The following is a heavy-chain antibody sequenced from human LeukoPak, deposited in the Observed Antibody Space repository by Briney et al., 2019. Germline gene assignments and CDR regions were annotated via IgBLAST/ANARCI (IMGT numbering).Heavy chain of an antibody. J-gene: IGHJ4*02. CDR2: ISFDGINK. CDR3: VRCKHGGLDY. Sequence: PGGSLRLSCRASGFTFSNYAMHWVRQAPGKGLEWVAVISFDGINKYYADSVKGRLTISRDNSENTLYLQMNSLSTEDTAVYYCVRCKHGGLDYWGQGTLVPVSS. CDR1: GFTFSNYA. D-gene: IGHD3-10*01. V-gene: IGHV3-30*01.